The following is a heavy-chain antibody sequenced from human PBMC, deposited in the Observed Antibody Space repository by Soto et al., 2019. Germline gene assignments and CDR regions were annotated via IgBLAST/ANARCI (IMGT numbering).Heavy chain of an antibody. J-gene: IGHJ4*02. D-gene: IGHD2-21*02. CDR3: ASRIVVTVIRYYFDY. V-gene: IGHV1-69*13. Sequence: ASVKVSCKASGGTFSSYAISWVRQAPGQGLEWMGGIIPIFGTANYAQKFQGRVTITADESTSTAYMELSSPRSEDTAVYYCASRIVVTVIRYYFDYWGQGTLVTVSS. CDR1: GGTFSSYA. CDR2: IIPIFGTA.